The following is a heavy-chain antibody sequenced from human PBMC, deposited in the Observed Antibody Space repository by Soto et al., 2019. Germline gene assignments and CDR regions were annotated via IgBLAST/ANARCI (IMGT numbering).Heavy chain of an antibody. CDR1: GGTFSSYA. V-gene: IGHV1-69*01. J-gene: IGHJ3*02. CDR2: IIPIFGTA. D-gene: IGHD5-18*01. Sequence: QVQLVQSGAEVKKPGSSVKVSCKASGGTFSSYAISWVRQAPGQGLEWMGGIIPIFGTANYAQKFQGRVTITADESTSTAYMELSSLRSEDTAVYYCARAHVATAMEGGAAFDIWGQGTMVTVSS. CDR3: ARAHVATAMEGGAAFDI.